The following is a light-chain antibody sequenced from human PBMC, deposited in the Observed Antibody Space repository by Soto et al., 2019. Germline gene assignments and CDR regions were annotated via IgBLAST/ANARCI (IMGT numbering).Light chain of an antibody. CDR2: DAS. J-gene: IGKJ1*01. CDR3: QQRSNWPPLT. Sequence: EIVLTQSPATLSLSPGERATLSCSASQSIGSYLAWYQQKPGQAPRLLIYDASNRATGIPVRFSGSGSGTDFTLTIYSLEPEDFAIYYCQQRSNWPPLTFGQGTKVDI. V-gene: IGKV3-11*01. CDR1: QSIGSY.